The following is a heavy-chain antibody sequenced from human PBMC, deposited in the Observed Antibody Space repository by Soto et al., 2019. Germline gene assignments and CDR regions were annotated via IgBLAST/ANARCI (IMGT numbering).Heavy chain of an antibody. CDR2: IYYSGST. J-gene: IGHJ6*02. V-gene: IGHV4-30-4*01. CDR3: ARADRDTYYYAMDV. CDR1: GGSISSGDYY. Sequence: QVQLQESGPGLVKPSQTLSLTCTVSGGSISSGDYYWSWIRQPPGKGLEWIGYIYYSGSTYYNPSPNSRVNISVDTSNNQFSLKLSPVTAADTAVYYCARADRDTYYYAMDVWGQGTTVTVSS.